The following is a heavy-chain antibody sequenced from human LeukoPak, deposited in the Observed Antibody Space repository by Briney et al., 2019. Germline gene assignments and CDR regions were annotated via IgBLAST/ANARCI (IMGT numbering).Heavy chain of an antibody. V-gene: IGHV4-39*01. CDR1: GGSISSGSYY. J-gene: IGHJ5*02. CDR3: ARQVAAAGWFDP. D-gene: IGHD6-13*01. Sequence: SETLSLTCTVPGGSISSGSYYWGWIRQPPGKGLEWIGSIYYSGSTYYNPSLKSRVTISVDTSKNQFSLKLSSVTAADTAVYYCARQVAAAGWFDPWGQGTLVTVSS. CDR2: IYYSGST.